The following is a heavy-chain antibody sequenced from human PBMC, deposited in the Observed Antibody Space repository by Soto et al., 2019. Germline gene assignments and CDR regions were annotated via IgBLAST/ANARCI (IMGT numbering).Heavy chain of an antibody. Sequence: ASVKVSCKASGYTFTGYYMHWVRQAPGQGLEWMGWINPNSGGTNYAQKFQGWVTMTRDTSISTAYMELSRLRSDDTAVYYCARARPDYVILSGLPTGLLDLWGQGSLV. J-gene: IGHJ5*02. CDR2: INPNSGGT. V-gene: IGHV1-2*04. CDR3: ARARPDYVILSGLPTGLLDL. D-gene: IGHD3-9*01. CDR1: GYTFTGYY.